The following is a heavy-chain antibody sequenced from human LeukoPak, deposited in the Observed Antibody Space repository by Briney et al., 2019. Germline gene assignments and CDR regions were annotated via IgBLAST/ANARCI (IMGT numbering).Heavy chain of an antibody. CDR2: ISGDGGST. V-gene: IGHV3-23*01. CDR3: ARGGDEIIFDY. J-gene: IGHJ4*02. Sequence: GGSLRLSCAASEFTFSSYAMSWVRQAPGKGLEWVSTISGDGGSTYYADSVKGRFTVSRDNSKNTVYLQLNSLRAEDTAVYFCARGGDEIIFDYWGQGTLVTVSS. CDR1: EFTFSSYA. D-gene: IGHD2-21*02.